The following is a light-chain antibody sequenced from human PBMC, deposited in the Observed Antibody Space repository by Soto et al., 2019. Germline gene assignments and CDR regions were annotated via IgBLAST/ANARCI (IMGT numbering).Light chain of an antibody. CDR3: ASYTTSSTYV. CDR1: SSDVGGYSY. V-gene: IGLV2-14*01. Sequence: QSALTQPASVSGSPGQWIAISCTGTSSDVGGYSYVSWYQQQPGKAPKLVISDVSNRSSGVSDRFSGSKSGNTASLTISGLQTEDEADYYCASYTTSSTYVFGTGTKLTVL. CDR2: DVS. J-gene: IGLJ1*01.